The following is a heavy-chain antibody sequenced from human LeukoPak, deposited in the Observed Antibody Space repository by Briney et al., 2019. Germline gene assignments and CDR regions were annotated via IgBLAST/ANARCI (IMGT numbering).Heavy chain of an antibody. CDR3: ASYGDSGNY. V-gene: IGHV4-59*01. Sequence: SETLSLTCTVSGGSISSYYWSWIRQPPGKGLEWIGYIYYSGSTNYNPSLKSRVTISVDTSKNQFSLKLSSVTAADTAVYYCASYGDSGNYWGQGTLVTVPS. CDR2: IYYSGST. D-gene: IGHD4-17*01. J-gene: IGHJ4*02. CDR1: GGSISSYY.